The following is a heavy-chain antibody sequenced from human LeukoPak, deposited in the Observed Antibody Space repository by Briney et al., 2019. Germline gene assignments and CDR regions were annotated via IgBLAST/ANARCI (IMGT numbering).Heavy chain of an antibody. V-gene: IGHV3-7*01. J-gene: IGHJ4*02. CDR1: GFTFRNHW. CDR3: AKDRLRYFDWLDHFDY. CDR2: IKQDGSEK. Sequence: GGSLRLSCAASGFTFRNHWMTWVRQAPGEGLEWVANIKQDGSEKYYVGSVKGRFTISRDNAKSSLYLQMNSLRAEDTAVYYCAKDRLRYFDWLDHFDYWGQGTLVTVSS. D-gene: IGHD3-9*01.